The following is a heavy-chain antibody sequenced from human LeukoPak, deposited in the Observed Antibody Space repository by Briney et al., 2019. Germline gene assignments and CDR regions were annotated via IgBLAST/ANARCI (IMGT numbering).Heavy chain of an antibody. D-gene: IGHD2-2*01. CDR2: ISGRGDNT. CDR1: GFTFSNYA. J-gene: IGHJ6*03. CDR3: ARDTSAFLTGYYYMDV. V-gene: IGHV3-23*01. Sequence: GGSLRLSCAASGFTFSNYAVSWVRQAPGKGLEWVSAISGRGDNTYYADSVRGRFTISRDNSKNTLYLQMNSLRAEDTAVYYCARDTSAFLTGYYYMDVWGKGTTVTVSS.